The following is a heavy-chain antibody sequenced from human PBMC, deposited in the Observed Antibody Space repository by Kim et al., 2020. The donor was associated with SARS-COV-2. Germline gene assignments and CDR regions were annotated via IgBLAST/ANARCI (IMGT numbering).Heavy chain of an antibody. CDR3: ARGRGKFDP. V-gene: IGHV4-34*01. Sequence: SETLSLTCAVYGGSFSGYYWSWIRQPPGKGLEWIGEINHSGSTNYNPSLKSRVTISVDTSKNQFSLKLSSVTAADTAVYYCARGRGKFDPWGQGTLVTVSS. J-gene: IGHJ5*02. CDR1: GGSFSGYY. CDR2: INHSGST.